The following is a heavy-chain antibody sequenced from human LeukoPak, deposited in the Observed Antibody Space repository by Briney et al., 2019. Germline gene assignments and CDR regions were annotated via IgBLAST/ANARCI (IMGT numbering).Heavy chain of an antibody. V-gene: IGHV4-4*07. CDR2: AYSSGGT. D-gene: IGHD3-9*01. J-gene: IGHJ5*02. CDR1: GGSISIYY. CDR3: ARETGDYDILNP. Sequence: SETLSLTCTVSGGSISIYYWSWIRQPAGRGLEWIGRAYSSGGTIYNPSLKSRVTMSVDTSKNQFSLKLRSVTAADTAVYYCARETGDYDILNPWGQGTLVTVSS.